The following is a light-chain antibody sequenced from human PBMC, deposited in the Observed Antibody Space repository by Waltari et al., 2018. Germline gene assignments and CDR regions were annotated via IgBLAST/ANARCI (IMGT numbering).Light chain of an antibody. Sequence: EIVLTQSPGTLSLSPGDRATLSCRASQSVRSFLAWYQQRHGQAPSLLIYDASNRAPGIPARFSGSGSGTDFTLTVSSLEPEDFAVYFCQQRSNLPYTFGQGTNLEI. CDR2: DAS. J-gene: IGKJ2*01. V-gene: IGKV3-11*01. CDR1: QSVRSF. CDR3: QQRSNLPYT.